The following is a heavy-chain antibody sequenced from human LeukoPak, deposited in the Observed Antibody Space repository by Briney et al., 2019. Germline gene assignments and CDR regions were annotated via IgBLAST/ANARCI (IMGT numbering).Heavy chain of an antibody. J-gene: IGHJ4*02. V-gene: IGHV3-7*01. CDR1: GFTFSSYW. D-gene: IGHD4-23*01. CDR2: IKQDGSEK. CDR3: ARDRRYGGHSLYYFDY. Sequence: GGSLRLSCAASGFTFSSYWMTWFRQAPGKGLEWVANIKQDGSEKYYVDSVKGRFTISRDNAKNSLYLQMNSLRAEDTAVYYCARDRRYGGHSLYYFDYWGQGTLVTVSS.